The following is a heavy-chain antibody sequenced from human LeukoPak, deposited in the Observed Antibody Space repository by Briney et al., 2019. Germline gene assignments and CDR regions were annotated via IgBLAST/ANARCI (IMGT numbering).Heavy chain of an antibody. CDR1: GFTFSSYG. Sequence: GGSLRLSCAASGFTFSSYGMHWVRQAPGKGLEWVAVISYDGSNKYYADSVKGRFTISRDNSKNTLYLQMNSLRAEDTAVYYCAKDRSLSSTGGSDYWGQGTLVTVSS. V-gene: IGHV3-30*18. CDR2: ISYDGSNK. CDR3: AKDRSLSSTGGSDY. J-gene: IGHJ4*02. D-gene: IGHD2-2*01.